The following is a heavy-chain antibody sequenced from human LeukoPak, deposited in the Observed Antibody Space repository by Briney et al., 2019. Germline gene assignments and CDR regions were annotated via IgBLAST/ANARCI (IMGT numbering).Heavy chain of an antibody. CDR1: GYTFTGYY. Sequence: ASVKVSCKASGYTFTGYYMHWVRQAPGQGLEWMGWINPNSGATNFAQKFQGRVSMTRDTSISTAYMELSSLRSDDTAVYYCARADILTAYYTLDFWGQGTLVTVSS. V-gene: IGHV1-2*02. D-gene: IGHD3-9*01. CDR3: ARADILTAYYTLDF. CDR2: INPNSGAT. J-gene: IGHJ4*02.